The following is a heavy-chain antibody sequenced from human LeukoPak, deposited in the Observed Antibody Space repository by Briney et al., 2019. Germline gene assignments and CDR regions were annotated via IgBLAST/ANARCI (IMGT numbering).Heavy chain of an antibody. V-gene: IGHV3-23*01. D-gene: IGHD3-16*01. CDR1: GFTFSNYA. CDR2: ISGSGGST. Sequence: PGGSLRLSCAASGFTFSNYAMSWVRQAPGKGLEWVSGISGSGGSTYYADSVKGRFTISRDNSKNTLYLQMNSLRAEDTAVYYCARSSGGWGGVVDSWGQGTLVTVSS. CDR3: ARSSGGWGGVVDS. J-gene: IGHJ4*02.